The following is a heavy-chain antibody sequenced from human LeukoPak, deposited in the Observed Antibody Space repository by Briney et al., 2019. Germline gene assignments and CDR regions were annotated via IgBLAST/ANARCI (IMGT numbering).Heavy chain of an antibody. D-gene: IGHD2/OR15-2a*01. CDR2: INYSGST. Sequence: SETLSLTCTVSGGSISSYYWTWIRQPPGKGLEWIGYINYSGSTNYNPSLKSRVTNSVDASKNQFSLKLSSVTAADTAVYYCARDLILAEDYYYYYMDVWGKGTTVTVSS. CDR3: ARDLILAEDYYYYYMDV. J-gene: IGHJ6*03. CDR1: GGSISSYY. V-gene: IGHV4-59*12.